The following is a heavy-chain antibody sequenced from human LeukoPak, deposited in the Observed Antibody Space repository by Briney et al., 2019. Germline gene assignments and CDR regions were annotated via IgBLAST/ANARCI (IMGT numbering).Heavy chain of an antibody. J-gene: IGHJ4*02. Sequence: GRSLRLSCAASGLTFSSYAMSWVRQAPGKGLEWGSVISGSGGSTYYADSVKGRFTISRDNPKNTLYLQMNSLRAEDTAVYYCAKDSSAVAEVDYWGQGTLVTVSS. D-gene: IGHD6-19*01. V-gene: IGHV3-23*01. CDR3: AKDSSAVAEVDY. CDR1: GLTFSSYA. CDR2: ISGSGGST.